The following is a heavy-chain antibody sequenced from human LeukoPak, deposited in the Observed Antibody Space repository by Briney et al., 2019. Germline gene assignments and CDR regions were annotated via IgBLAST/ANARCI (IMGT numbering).Heavy chain of an antibody. Sequence: GGSLRLSCAASGFTFSSSWMHWVRQAPGKGLVWVSRINGDGSSTSFADSVKGRFTISRDNAKNSLYLQMNSLRAEDTAVYYCGNHDYSDYYGGQGTLVTVSA. CDR1: GFTFSSSW. D-gene: IGHD4-11*01. J-gene: IGHJ4*02. CDR3: GNHDYSDYY. CDR2: INGDGSST. V-gene: IGHV3-74*01.